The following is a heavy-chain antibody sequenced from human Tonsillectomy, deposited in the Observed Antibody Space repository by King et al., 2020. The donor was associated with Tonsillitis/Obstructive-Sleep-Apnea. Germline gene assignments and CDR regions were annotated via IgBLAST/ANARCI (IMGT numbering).Heavy chain of an antibody. V-gene: IGHV3-30*18. J-gene: IGHJ4*02. Sequence: VQLVESGGGVVQPGRSLRLSCASSGFTFTSYAMHWVRQAPGKGLEWVAVISYDGSKKYYADSVKGRFTISRDNSKNTLYLQMNSLRAEDTAVYYCAKGSPRVHYSDSSGYYLPSSLDYWGQGTLVTVSS. D-gene: IGHD3-22*01. CDR1: GFTFTSYA. CDR2: ISYDGSKK. CDR3: AKGSPRVHYSDSSGYYLPSSLDY.